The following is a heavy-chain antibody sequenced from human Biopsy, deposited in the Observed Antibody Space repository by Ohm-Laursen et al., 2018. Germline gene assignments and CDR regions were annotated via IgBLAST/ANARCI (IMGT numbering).Heavy chain of an antibody. CDR2: ISTYNDDT. CDR1: GYTFTAYG. V-gene: IGHV1-18*04. CDR3: ARDPGYDFWSGSDPFDI. J-gene: IGHJ3*02. D-gene: IGHD3-3*01. Sequence: ASVKVSCKASGYTFTAYGISWVRQAPGHGLEWMGWISTYNDDTNIAQKFQGRVSMTTDTSTRTAYMELRSLRSGDTAIYFCARDPGYDFWSGSDPFDIWGQGTLVTVS.